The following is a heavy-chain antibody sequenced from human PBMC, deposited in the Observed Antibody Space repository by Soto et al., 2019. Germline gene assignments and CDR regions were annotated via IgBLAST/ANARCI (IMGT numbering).Heavy chain of an antibody. D-gene: IGHD4-17*01. CDR3: ARTLYGDNVDY. CDR1: GYTFTSYD. J-gene: IGHJ4*02. V-gene: IGHV1-8*01. Sequence: QVQLVQSGAEVKKPGASVKVSCKASGYTFTSYDINWVRQATGQGLEWMGWMNPNSGNTGYAQKFQGRVTXTXXTSISTDDMELSSLRSEDTAVYYCARTLYGDNVDYWGQGTLVTVSS. CDR2: MNPNSGNT.